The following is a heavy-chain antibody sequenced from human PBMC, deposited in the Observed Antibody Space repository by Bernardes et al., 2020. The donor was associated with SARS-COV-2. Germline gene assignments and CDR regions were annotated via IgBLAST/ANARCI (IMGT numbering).Heavy chain of an antibody. CDR2: IYHSGST. CDR1: GYSITSGYY. D-gene: IGHD6-25*01. Sequence: SETLSLTCTVSGYSITSGYYWGCILQPPGKGLEWIGSIYHSGSTSYNPSLKSRVTISVDTSKNQFSLGLSSVTATDTAVYYCARIAAYWGQGTLVTVSS. V-gene: IGHV4-38-2*02. J-gene: IGHJ4*02. CDR3: ARIAAY.